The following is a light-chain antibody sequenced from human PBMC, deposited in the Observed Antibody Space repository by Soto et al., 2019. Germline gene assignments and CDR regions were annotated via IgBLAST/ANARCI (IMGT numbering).Light chain of an antibody. CDR1: QSVSNNY. CDR2: GAS. CDR3: QQYGSSPFT. J-gene: IGKJ3*01. Sequence: ENVLTQSPGTLSLSPGERATLSCRAGQSVSNNYLAWYQQKPSQVPSLLIFGASSRATGIPDRFSGGGSGKDFTLTISRLEPEDSAVYYCQQYGSSPFTFGPGTKVQIK. V-gene: IGKV3-20*01.